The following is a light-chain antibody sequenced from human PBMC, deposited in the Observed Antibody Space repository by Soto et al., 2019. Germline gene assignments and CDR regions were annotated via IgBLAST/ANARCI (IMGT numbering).Light chain of an antibody. CDR3: AAWDDSLNGVV. J-gene: IGLJ7*01. V-gene: IGLV1-44*01. CDR1: SSNIGSYT. CDR2: SSN. Sequence: QSVLTQPPSASGTPGQRVTISCSGSSSNIGSYTVNWYQQLPGTSPILLIYSSNQRPSGVPDRFCASKSGTSASLAISGLESEDDADYYSAAWDDSLNGVVFGGGTQLTVL.